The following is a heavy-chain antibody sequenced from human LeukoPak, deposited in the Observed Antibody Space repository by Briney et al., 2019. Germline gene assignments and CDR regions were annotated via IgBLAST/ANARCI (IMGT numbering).Heavy chain of an antibody. J-gene: IGHJ4*02. V-gene: IGHV3-74*01. CDR1: GFTFSAHW. CDR3: TSKTTDYYDSSGVGGY. Sequence: GSLRLSCAASGFTFSAHWVHWVRQAPGKGLVWVSRINSDGSSTSYADSVKGRFTISRDNAKNTLYLQMNSLRAEDTAVYYCTSKTTDYYDSSGVGGYWGQGTLVTVSS. CDR2: INSDGSST. D-gene: IGHD3-22*01.